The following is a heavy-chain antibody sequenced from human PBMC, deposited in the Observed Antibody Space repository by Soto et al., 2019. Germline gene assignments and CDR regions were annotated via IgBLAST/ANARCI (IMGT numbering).Heavy chain of an antibody. J-gene: IGHJ4*02. CDR3: VRVGGSGWTLDF. CDR2: INVGNGDT. CDR1: GYTFTAFA. Sequence: ASVKVSCKPSGYTFTAFAVHWVRQASGQRLEWMGWINVGNGDTKSSQNLQGRVTITRDTSASTVYMELSSLRSEDTAVYYCVRVGGSGWTLDFWGQGTLVTVSS. V-gene: IGHV1-3*01. D-gene: IGHD6-25*01.